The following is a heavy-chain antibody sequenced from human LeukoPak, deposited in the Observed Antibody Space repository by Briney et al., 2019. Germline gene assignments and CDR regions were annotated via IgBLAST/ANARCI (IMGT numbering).Heavy chain of an antibody. CDR3: ARRFCSGGSCYSAFDI. Sequence: SETLSLTCAVYGGSFSGYYWSWIRQPPGKGLEWIGEINHSGSTNYNPSLKSRVTISVDTSKNQFSLKLSSVPAADTAVYYCARRFCSGGSCYSAFDIWGQGTMVTVSS. CDR2: INHSGST. CDR1: GGSFSGYY. V-gene: IGHV4-34*01. J-gene: IGHJ3*02. D-gene: IGHD2-15*01.